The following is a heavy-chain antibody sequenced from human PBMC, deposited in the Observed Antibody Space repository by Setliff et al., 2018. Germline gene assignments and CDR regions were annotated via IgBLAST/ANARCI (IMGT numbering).Heavy chain of an antibody. D-gene: IGHD1-1*01. J-gene: IGHJ5*02. V-gene: IGHV5-10-1*01. CDR3: ARLGRERSTFAWLDA. CDR2: IDPGDSYA. Sequence: PGESLKISCQASGYNFANHWIAWVRLMPGKGLEYMGRIDPGDSYADYSPSFEGLVTISADKSRTTVYLQWTSLQASDTALYLCARLGRERSTFAWLDAWGQGTQVTAS. CDR1: GYNFANHW.